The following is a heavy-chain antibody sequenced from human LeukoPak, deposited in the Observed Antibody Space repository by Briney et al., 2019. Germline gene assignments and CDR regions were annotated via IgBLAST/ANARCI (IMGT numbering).Heavy chain of an antibody. D-gene: IGHD3-3*01. CDR2: IYYSGST. J-gene: IGHJ4*02. CDR3: ARERESDYDFWSGYPYYFDY. CDR1: GGSISSGGYY. V-gene: IGHV4-31*03. Sequence: SETLSLTCTVSGGSISSGGYYWSWIRQHPGKGLEWTGYIYYSGSTYYNPSLKSRVTISVDTSKNQFSLKLSSVTAADTAVYYCARERESDYDFWSGYPYYFDYWGQGTLVTVSS.